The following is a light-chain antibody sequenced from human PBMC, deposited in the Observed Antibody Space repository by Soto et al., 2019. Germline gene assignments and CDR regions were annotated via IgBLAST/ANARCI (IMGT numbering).Light chain of an antibody. CDR1: SSNIGSNT. Sequence: QSVLTQPPSASGTPGQRVTISCSGSSSNIGSNTVNWYRQLPGTAPKLLIYGNSDRPSGVPDRFSGSKSGTSASLAITGLQAEDEADYFCQSYDRSLRTYVFGTATKLTVL. J-gene: IGLJ1*01. CDR2: GNS. V-gene: IGLV1-40*01. CDR3: QSYDRSLRTYV.